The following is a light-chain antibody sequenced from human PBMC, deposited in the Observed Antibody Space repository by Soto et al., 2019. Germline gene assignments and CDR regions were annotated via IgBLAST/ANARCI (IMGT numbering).Light chain of an antibody. J-gene: IGKJ4*01. V-gene: IGKV3-20*01. CDR1: QTVRNNY. CDR3: QQFSSYPLP. CDR2: DAS. Sequence: EFVLTQSPGTLSLSPGERATLSCRASQTVRNNYLAWYQQKRGQAPRLLIYDASSRATGIPDRFSGGGSGTDFTLTISRLEPEDFAVYYCQQFSSYPLPFGGGTNVDIK.